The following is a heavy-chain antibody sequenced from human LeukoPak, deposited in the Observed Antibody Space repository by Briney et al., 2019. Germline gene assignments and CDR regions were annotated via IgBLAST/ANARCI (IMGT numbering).Heavy chain of an antibody. CDR1: GYSFTAYW. CDR3: ARPAAGLGGFDY. V-gene: IGHV5-51*01. J-gene: IGHJ4*02. Sequence: GESLNISGKGSGYSFTAYWFAWVRQMPGKGREWMATIYPCDSATTYSPSFQGQVTISADKSITTAYLQWSSLKGSDTAMYYCARPAAGLGGFDYWGQGTLVTVSS. CDR2: IYPCDSAT. D-gene: IGHD3-16*01.